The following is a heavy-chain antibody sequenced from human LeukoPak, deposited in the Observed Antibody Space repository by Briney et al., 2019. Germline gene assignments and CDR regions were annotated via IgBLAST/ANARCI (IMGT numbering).Heavy chain of an antibody. V-gene: IGHV1-69*13. CDR2: IIPIFGTA. Sequence: SVNVSCKASGGTFSSYAISWVRQAPGRGLEWMGGIIPIFGTANYAQKFQGRVTTTADESTSTAYTELSSLRSEDTAVYYCARDRIAAAGAGGYYFDYWGQGALFTVSS. CDR3: ARDRIAAAGAGGYYFDY. D-gene: IGHD6-13*01. J-gene: IGHJ4*02. CDR1: GGTFSSYA.